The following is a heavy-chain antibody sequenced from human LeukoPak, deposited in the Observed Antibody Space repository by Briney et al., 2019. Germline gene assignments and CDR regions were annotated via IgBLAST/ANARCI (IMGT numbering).Heavy chain of an antibody. Sequence: ASVKVSCKASGYTFTGYYMHWVRQAPGQGLEWMGWINPNSGGTNYAQKFQGRVTMTRDTSISTAYMELSRLRSDDTAVYYCARDIQWLAPYNWFDPWGQGTLVTVSS. V-gene: IGHV1-2*02. J-gene: IGHJ5*02. D-gene: IGHD6-19*01. CDR2: INPNSGGT. CDR3: ARDIQWLAPYNWFDP. CDR1: GYTFTGYY.